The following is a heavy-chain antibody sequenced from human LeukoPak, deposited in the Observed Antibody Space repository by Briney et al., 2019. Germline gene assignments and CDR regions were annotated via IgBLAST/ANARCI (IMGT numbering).Heavy chain of an antibody. Sequence: GASVKVSCKASGYTFTSYAMNWVRQAPGQGLEWMGCINTNTGNTTYAQGFTGRFVFSLDTSVSTAYLQISSLKAEYTAVYYCARVYSIAAAGTVYYYYTYMDVWGKGTTVTASS. J-gene: IGHJ6*03. V-gene: IGHV7-4-1*02. CDR2: INTNTGNT. D-gene: IGHD6-13*01. CDR3: ARVYSIAAAGTVYYYYTYMDV. CDR1: GYTFTSYA.